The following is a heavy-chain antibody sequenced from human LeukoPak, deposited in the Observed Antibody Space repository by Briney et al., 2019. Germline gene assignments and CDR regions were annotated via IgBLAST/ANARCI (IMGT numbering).Heavy chain of an antibody. CDR3: AKGTGMDV. V-gene: IGHV3-30*18. Sequence: GGSLRLSCAGSGFTFSSYGMHWVRQAPGKGLEWVAVISYDGNNEYYADSVKGRFTISRDNSKNTLYLQMNSLRAEDAAVYYCAKGTGMDVWGKGTTVTVSS. J-gene: IGHJ6*04. CDR2: ISYDGNNE. CDR1: GFTFSSYG.